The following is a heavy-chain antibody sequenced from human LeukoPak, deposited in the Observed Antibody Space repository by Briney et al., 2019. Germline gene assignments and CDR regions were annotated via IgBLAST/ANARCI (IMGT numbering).Heavy chain of an antibody. CDR2: IKQDGSEK. J-gene: IGHJ4*02. CDR1: GFTFSSYW. Sequence: GGSLRLSCAASGFTFSSYWMSWVRKAPGKGLESVANIKQDGSEKYYVAAVKGRFTISRDNAKNSLYLQMNSLRAEDTAVYYCASTKSYGGNPSDYWGQGTLVTVSS. CDR3: ASTKSYGGNPSDY. D-gene: IGHD4-23*01. V-gene: IGHV3-7*01.